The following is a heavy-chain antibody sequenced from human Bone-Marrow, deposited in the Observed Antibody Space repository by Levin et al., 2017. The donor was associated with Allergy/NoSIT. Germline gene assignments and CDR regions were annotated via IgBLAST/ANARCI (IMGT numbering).Heavy chain of an antibody. CDR2: IHPGDSDS. CDR3: AKNLEPGQWLELSLDY. V-gene: IGHV5-51*01. J-gene: IGHJ4*02. Sequence: GESLKISCKGSGYTFTQYWIAWVRQMPGKGLEWMGFIHPGDSDSRYSPSYQGQVTFSADTSINTAYLQWSSLKASDTAMYYCAKNLEPGQWLELSLDYWGQGTLVTVSS. CDR1: GYTFTQYW. D-gene: IGHD6-19*01.